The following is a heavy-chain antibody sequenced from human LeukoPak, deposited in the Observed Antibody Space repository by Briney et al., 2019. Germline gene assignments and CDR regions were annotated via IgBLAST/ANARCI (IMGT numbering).Heavy chain of an antibody. CDR3: ARWTTTYLDY. CDR2: VNPSGHST. D-gene: IGHD3/OR15-3a*01. CDR1: GYTFIRYY. Sequence: ASVKVSCKASGYTFIRYYIHWVRQAPGQGLEWMGIVNPSGHSTNYAQKFQGRVTMTRDTSTSTVYMELSSLRSEDTAVYYCARWTTTYLDYWGQGTLVTVSS. J-gene: IGHJ4*02. V-gene: IGHV1-46*01.